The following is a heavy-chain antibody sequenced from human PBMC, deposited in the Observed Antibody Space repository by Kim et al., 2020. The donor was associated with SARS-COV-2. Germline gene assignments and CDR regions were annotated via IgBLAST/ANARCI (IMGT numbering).Heavy chain of an antibody. D-gene: IGHD3-22*01. V-gene: IGHV4-59*01. Sequence: SETLSLTCTVSGGSITPYYWSWIRQPPGKGLEWIGYIYYNGNTNYNPSLKSRVTISVDTSKNQVSLKLTSVTAADTAVYYCAREGKLAYYHWFDPWGQGTLVTVSS. CDR2: IYYNGNT. CDR1: GGSITPYY. CDR3: AREGKLAYYHWFDP. J-gene: IGHJ5*02.